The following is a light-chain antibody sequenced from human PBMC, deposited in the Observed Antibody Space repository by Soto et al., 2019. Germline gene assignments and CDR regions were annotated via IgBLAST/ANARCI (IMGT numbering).Light chain of an antibody. CDR1: SSDVGSYDY. CDR3: SSYTSSSTLNV. CDR2: DVS. J-gene: IGLJ1*01. V-gene: IGLV2-18*02. Sequence: QSALIQPPSVSGSPGQSVTISCTGTSSDVGSYDYVSWYQQHPGTAPKPMIYDVSTRPSGVPDRFSGSKSGNTASLTISGLQAEDEADYYCSSYTSSSTLNVFGTGTKVTVL.